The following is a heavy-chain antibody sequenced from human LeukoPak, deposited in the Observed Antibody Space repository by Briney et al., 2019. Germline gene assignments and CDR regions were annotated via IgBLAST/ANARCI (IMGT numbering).Heavy chain of an antibody. D-gene: IGHD3-16*02. Sequence: SETLSLTCAVYGGSFSGYYWSWIRQPPGKGPEWIGEINHSGSTNYNPSLKSRVTISVDTSKNQFSLKLSSVTAADTAVYYCARGRQGYDYVWGSYRSINWFDPWGQGTLVTVSS. J-gene: IGHJ5*02. CDR1: GGSFSGYY. CDR3: ARGRQGYDYVWGSYRSINWFDP. CDR2: INHSGST. V-gene: IGHV4-34*01.